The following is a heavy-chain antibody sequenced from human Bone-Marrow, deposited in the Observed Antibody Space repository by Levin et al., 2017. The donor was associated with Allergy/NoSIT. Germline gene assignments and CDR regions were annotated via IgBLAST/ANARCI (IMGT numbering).Heavy chain of an antibody. CDR1: GFTFSSYA. CDR3: ASTRSAAGTWFDP. D-gene: IGHD6-13*01. J-gene: IGHJ5*02. V-gene: IGHV3-30-3*01. CDR2: ISYDGSNK. Sequence: LSLTCAASGFTFSSYAMHWVRQAPGKGLEWVAVISYDGSNKYYADSVKGRFTISRDNSKNTLYLQMNSLRAEDTAVYYCASTRSAAGTWFDPWGQGTLVTVSS.